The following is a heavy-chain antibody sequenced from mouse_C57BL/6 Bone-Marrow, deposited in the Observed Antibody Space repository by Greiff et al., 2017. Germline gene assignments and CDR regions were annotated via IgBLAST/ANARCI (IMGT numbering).Heavy chain of an antibody. J-gene: IGHJ2*01. D-gene: IGHD1-1*01. CDR2: INPGSGGT. V-gene: IGHV1-54*01. Sequence: VQLQESGAELVRPGTSVKVSCKASGYAFTNYLIEWVKQRPGQGLEWIGVINPGSGGTNYNEKFKGKATLTADKSSSTAYMQLSSLTSEDSAVYVCARSDYYGSSPYYFDYWGQGTTLTVSA. CDR1: GYAFTNYL. CDR3: ARSDYYGSSPYYFDY.